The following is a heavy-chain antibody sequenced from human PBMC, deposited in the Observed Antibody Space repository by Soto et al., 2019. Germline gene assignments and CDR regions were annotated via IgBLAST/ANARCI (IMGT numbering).Heavy chain of an antibody. Sequence: GGSLRLSCAASGFTFSDYYMSWIRQAPGKGLEWVSYISSSSSYTNYADSVKGRFTISRDKAKNSLYLQRKSLRAEETAVYYCARGPPNDRYCSGGSCSWFDPWGQGTLVTVSS. V-gene: IGHV3-11*06. D-gene: IGHD2-15*01. CDR3: ARGPPNDRYCSGGSCSWFDP. CDR1: GFTFSDYY. CDR2: ISSSSSYT. J-gene: IGHJ5*02.